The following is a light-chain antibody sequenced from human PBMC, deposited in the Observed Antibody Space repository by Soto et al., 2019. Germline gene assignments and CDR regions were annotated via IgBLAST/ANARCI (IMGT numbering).Light chain of an antibody. CDR3: SSYAGSNNLGV. J-gene: IGLJ1*01. V-gene: IGLV2-8*01. CDR2: EVS. CDR1: SSDVGGYNY. Sequence: QSARTHPPSSSGSPGQSVTISCTGTSSDVGGYNYVSWYQQHPGKAPKLMIYEVSKRPSGVPDRFSGSKSGNTASLTVSGLQAEDEADYYCSSYAGSNNLGVFGTGTKVTVL.